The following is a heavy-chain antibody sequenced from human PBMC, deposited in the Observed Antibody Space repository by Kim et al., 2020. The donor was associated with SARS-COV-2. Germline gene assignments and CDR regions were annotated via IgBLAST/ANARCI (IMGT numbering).Heavy chain of an antibody. J-gene: IGHJ4*02. CDR3: ARTWGLDY. V-gene: IGHV1-3*01. D-gene: IGHD7-27*01. Sequence: YSQNFQGGVTITRATSATTAYMELSSLRSEDTAVYYCARTWGLDYWGQGTLVTVSS.